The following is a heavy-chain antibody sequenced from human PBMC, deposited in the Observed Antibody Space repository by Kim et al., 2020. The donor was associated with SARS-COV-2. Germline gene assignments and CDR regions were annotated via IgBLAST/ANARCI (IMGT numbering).Heavy chain of an antibody. CDR1: GFTFSSYG. Sequence: GGSLRLSCAASGFTFSSYGMHWVRQAPGKGLEWVAVISYDGSNKYYADSVKGRFTISRDNSKNALYLQMNSLRAEDTAVYYCASSTNLDTAMIVYWGQGTLVTVSS. CDR3: ASSTNLDTAMIVY. J-gene: IGHJ4*02. D-gene: IGHD5-18*01. V-gene: IGHV3-33*05. CDR2: ISYDGSNK.